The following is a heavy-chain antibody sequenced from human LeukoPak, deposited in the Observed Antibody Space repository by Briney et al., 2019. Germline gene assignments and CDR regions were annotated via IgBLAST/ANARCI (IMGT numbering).Heavy chain of an antibody. J-gene: IGHJ4*02. CDR2: ISSSSSYT. V-gene: IGHV3-21*05. Sequence: GGSLRLSCAASGFTFSSNAMNWVRQAPGKGLEWVSYISSSSSYTNYADSVKGRFTISRDNAENSLYLQMNSLRTEDTAVYYCARFVDYWGQGTLVTVSS. CDR1: GFTFSSNA. CDR3: ARFVDY.